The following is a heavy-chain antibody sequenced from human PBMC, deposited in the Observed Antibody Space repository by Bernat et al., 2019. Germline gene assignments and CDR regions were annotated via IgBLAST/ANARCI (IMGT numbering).Heavy chain of an antibody. CDR2: IYYSGST. D-gene: IGHD3-3*01. CDR1: GGSISSSSYY. V-gene: IGHV4-39*01. Sequence: QLQLQESGPGLVKPSETLSLTCTVSGGSISSSSYYWGWIRQPPGKGLEWIGSIYYSGSTYYNPSLKSRVTISVDTSKNQFSLKLSSVTAADTAVYYCATGTGPWAFWSGYQSRSERGGFDYWGQGTLVTVSS. CDR3: ATGTGPWAFWSGYQSRSERGGFDY. J-gene: IGHJ4*02.